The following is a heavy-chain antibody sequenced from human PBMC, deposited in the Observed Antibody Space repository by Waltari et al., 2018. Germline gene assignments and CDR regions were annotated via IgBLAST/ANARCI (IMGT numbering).Heavy chain of an antibody. CDR2: TSPSGDS. Sequence: QVQLHQWGAGLLKPSETLSLTCAVNGGSFNGFYWNWNRQLPGGGLEWIGETSPSGDSNHNPSLKSRVSTLVDTSKNQFSLRLSSVTAADTAIYYCARGRFYSDSGSSALFDYWSQGNLVTVSS. D-gene: IGHD3-10*01. V-gene: IGHV4-34*01. CDR3: ARGRFYSDSGSSALFDY. J-gene: IGHJ4*02. CDR1: GGSFNGFY.